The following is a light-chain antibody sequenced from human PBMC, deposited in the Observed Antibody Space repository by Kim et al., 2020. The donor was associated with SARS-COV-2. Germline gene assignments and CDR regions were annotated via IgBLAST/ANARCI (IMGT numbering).Light chain of an antibody. Sequence: VAPGQTASITCYGDKLGDKYACWYQQKPGQSPVLVIYQDSKRPSGIPERFSGSNSGNTATLTISGTQAMDEADYYCQAWDSSIVVFGGGTQLTVL. CDR3: QAWDSSIVV. J-gene: IGLJ2*01. V-gene: IGLV3-1*01. CDR2: QDS. CDR1: KLGDKY.